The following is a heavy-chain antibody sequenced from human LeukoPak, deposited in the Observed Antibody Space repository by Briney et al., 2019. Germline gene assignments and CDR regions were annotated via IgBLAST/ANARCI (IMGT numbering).Heavy chain of an antibody. CDR3: VKEVVATTFDY. Sequence: GGSLRLSCAASGFTLSSHGMHWVRQAPGKGLEWVAVIWYDGSNKYYGESVKGRFTISRDNSKNTLYLQMNSLRAEDTAVYYCVKEVVATTFDYWGQGTLVTVSS. D-gene: IGHD5-12*01. CDR1: GFTLSSHG. V-gene: IGHV3-33*06. CDR2: IWYDGSNK. J-gene: IGHJ4*02.